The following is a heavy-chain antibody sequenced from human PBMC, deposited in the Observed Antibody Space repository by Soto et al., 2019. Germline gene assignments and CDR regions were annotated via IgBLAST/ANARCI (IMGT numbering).Heavy chain of an antibody. V-gene: IGHV4-59*08. Sequence: SETLSLTCTVSGGSISSYYWSWIRQPPGKGLEWIGYIYYSGSTNYNPSLKSRVTISVDTSKNQFSLKLGSVTAADTAVYYCARHYGDYLFDYWGQGTLVTVSS. CDR2: IYYSGST. CDR1: GGSISSYY. D-gene: IGHD4-17*01. J-gene: IGHJ4*02. CDR3: ARHYGDYLFDY.